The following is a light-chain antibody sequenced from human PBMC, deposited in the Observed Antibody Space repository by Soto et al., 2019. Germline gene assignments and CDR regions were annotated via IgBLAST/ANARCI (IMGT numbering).Light chain of an antibody. CDR2: AAS. J-gene: IGKJ1*01. CDR3: QQYRNPPRA. CDR1: QSITSNY. Sequence: EVVLTQSPGTLSLSPGERATLSCRASQSITSNYLAWYQQKPGQPPRLLIFAASRRATGIPDRFSGGGSGTHFTLTISRLEPEDFAVYYCQQYRNPPRAFGQGTKVDIK. V-gene: IGKV3-20*01.